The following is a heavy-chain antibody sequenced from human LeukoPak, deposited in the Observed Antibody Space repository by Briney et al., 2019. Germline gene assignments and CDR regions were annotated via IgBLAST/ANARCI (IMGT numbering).Heavy chain of an antibody. D-gene: IGHD6-6*01. CDR3: AKDSVGSSSYY. CDR2: ISGGSRTI. CDR1: GFTFSDYY. Sequence: PGGSLRLSCAASGFTFSDYYMNWIRQAPGKGLEWVSSISGGSRTINYADSVKGRFTTSRDNAKNSLFLQVNSLRAEDTAVYYCAKDSVGSSSYYWGQGTLVTVSS. V-gene: IGHV3-11*01. J-gene: IGHJ4*02.